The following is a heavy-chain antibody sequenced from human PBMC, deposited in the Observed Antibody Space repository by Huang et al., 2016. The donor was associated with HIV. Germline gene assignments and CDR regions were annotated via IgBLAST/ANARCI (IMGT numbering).Heavy chain of an antibody. CDR3: AREKAADSAWYGVYYFDY. CDR1: GGSFSGYY. V-gene: IGHV4-34*01. D-gene: IGHD6-19*01. CDR2: LNHNEKT. J-gene: IGHJ4*02. Sequence: QVQLRQWGAGLVKPSETLSLTCAVYGGSFSGYYWTWIRQSPGKGLEGIGELNHNEKTNYQLSLKSRVTISKDTAKNQFSLQLTSVSAADTGVYFCAREKAADSAWYGVYYFDYWGEGALVTVTS.